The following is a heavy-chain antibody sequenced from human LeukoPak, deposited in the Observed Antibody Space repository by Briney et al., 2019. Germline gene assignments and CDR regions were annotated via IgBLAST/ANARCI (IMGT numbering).Heavy chain of an antibody. V-gene: IGHV1-69*13. CDR2: IIPIFGTA. CDR1: GGTFSSYA. CDR3: ARVPQRIVVVPAAHMPPYYHGMDV. Sequence: SVKVSCKASGGTFSSYAISWVRQAPGQGLEWMGGIIPIFGTANHAQKFQGRVTITADESTSTAYMELSSLRSEDTAVYYCARVPQRIVVVPAAHMPPYYHGMDVWGQGTTVTVSS. D-gene: IGHD2-2*01. J-gene: IGHJ6*02.